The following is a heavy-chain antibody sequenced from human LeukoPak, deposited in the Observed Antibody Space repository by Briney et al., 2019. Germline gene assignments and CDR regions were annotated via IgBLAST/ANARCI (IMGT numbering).Heavy chain of an antibody. V-gene: IGHV4-34*01. J-gene: IGHJ5*02. CDR2: INHSGST. Sequence: SETLFLTCAVYGGSFSGYYWSWIRQPPGKGLEWIGEINHSGSTNYNPSLKSRVTISVDTSKNQFSLKLSSVTAADTAVYYCARGSGIWGSYRSHRFDPWGQGTLVTVSS. CDR3: ARGSGIWGSYRSHRFDP. D-gene: IGHD3-16*02. CDR1: GGSFSGYY.